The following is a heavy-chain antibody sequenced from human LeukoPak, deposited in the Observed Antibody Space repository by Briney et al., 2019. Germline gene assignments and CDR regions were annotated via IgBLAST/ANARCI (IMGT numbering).Heavy chain of an antibody. Sequence: SETLSLTCTVSGGSVSSGSYYWSWIRQPPGKGLEWIGYIYYSGSTNYNPSLKSRVTISVDTSKNQFSLKLSSVTAADTAVYYCARSEYPGHYFDYWGQGTLVTVSS. D-gene: IGHD2-2*01. CDR3: ARSEYPGHYFDY. CDR1: GGSVSSGSYY. CDR2: IYYSGST. J-gene: IGHJ4*02. V-gene: IGHV4-61*01.